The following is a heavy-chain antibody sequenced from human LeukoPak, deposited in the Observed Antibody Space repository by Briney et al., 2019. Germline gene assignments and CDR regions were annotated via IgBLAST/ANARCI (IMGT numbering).Heavy chain of an antibody. CDR1: GSTFSSYA. V-gene: IGHV3-23*01. Sequence: GGSLRLSCAASGSTFSSYAMSWVRQAPGKGLEWVSAISGSGGSTYYADSVKGRFTISRDNSKNTLYLQMNSLRAEDTAVYYCAKRITGTTGNYYYYGMDVWGQGTTVTVSS. D-gene: IGHD1-7*01. J-gene: IGHJ6*02. CDR2: ISGSGGST. CDR3: AKRITGTTGNYYYYGMDV.